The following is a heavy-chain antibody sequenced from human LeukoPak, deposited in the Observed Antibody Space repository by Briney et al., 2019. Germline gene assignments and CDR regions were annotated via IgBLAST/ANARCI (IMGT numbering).Heavy chain of an antibody. Sequence: GASVKVSCEVSGYTLTELSMHWVRQAPGKGLEWMGGFDPEDGETIYAQKFQGRVTMTEDTSTDTAYMELSSLRSEDTAVYYCATSDSSSWYGAYWGQGTLVTVSS. J-gene: IGHJ4*02. CDR2: FDPEDGET. D-gene: IGHD6-13*01. V-gene: IGHV1-24*01. CDR1: GYTLTELS. CDR3: ATSDSSSWYGAY.